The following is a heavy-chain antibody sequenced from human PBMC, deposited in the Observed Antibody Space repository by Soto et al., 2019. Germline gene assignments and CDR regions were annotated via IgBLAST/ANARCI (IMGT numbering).Heavy chain of an antibody. V-gene: IGHV1-46*01. Sequence: GASVKVSCKASGYTFTSFYLHWVRQAPGQGLEWMGIINPSDGSIRDAEKFQGRITMTSDTSTSTVYMELSSLRSEDTAVYYCARVHFDLWSGYYELEVPGTFEIWGQGTMVTVSS. CDR1: GYTFTSFY. CDR3: ARVHFDLWSGYYELEVPGTFEI. D-gene: IGHD3-3*01. J-gene: IGHJ3*02. CDR2: INPSDGSI.